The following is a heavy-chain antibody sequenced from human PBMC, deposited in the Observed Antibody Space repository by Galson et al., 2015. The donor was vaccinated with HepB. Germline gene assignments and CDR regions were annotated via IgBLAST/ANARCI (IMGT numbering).Heavy chain of an antibody. CDR2: IRSKAYGGTT. V-gene: IGHV3-49*03. D-gene: IGHD2-2*01. CDR1: GFTFGDYA. Sequence: SLRLSCAASGFTFGDYAMSWFRQAPGKGLEWVGFIRSKAYGGTTEYAASVKGRFTISRDDSKSIAYLQMNSLKTEDTAVYYCTRVFPLVVPAAAWFDPWGQGTLVTVSS. J-gene: IGHJ5*02. CDR3: TRVFPLVVPAAAWFDP.